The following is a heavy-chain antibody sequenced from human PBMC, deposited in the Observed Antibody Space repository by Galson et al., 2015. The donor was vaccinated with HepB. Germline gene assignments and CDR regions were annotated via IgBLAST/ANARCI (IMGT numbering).Heavy chain of an antibody. CDR3: AGGVVPAARYGVDYFDY. D-gene: IGHD2-2*01. V-gene: IGHV3-21*01. CDR2: ISSSSSYI. Sequence: SLRLSCAASGLTFSSYSMNWVRQAPGKGLEWVSSISSSSSYIYYADSVKGRFTISRDNAKNSLYLQMNSLRAEDTAVYYCAGGVVPAARYGVDYFDYWGQGTLVTVSS. J-gene: IGHJ4*02. CDR1: GLTFSSYS.